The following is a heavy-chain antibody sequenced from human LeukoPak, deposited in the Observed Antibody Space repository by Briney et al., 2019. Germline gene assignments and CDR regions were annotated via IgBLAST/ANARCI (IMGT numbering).Heavy chain of an antibody. CDR1: GFTFSSYR. Sequence: GGSLRLSCAASGFTFSSYRMSWVRQAPGKGLEWVANIKQDGSEKYYVDSVKGRFTISRDNAKNSLYLQMNSLRAEDTAVYYCARELVDDCGDSDHWGQGTLVTVSS. V-gene: IGHV3-7*01. CDR2: IKQDGSEK. D-gene: IGHD4-17*01. CDR3: ARELVDDCGDSDH. J-gene: IGHJ4*02.